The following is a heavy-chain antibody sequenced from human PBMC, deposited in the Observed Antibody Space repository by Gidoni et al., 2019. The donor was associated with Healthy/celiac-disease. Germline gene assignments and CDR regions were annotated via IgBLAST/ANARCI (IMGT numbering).Heavy chain of an antibody. Sequence: EVQLVASGGGLVQPGGSLRLSCSASGFTFSSSAMHWVRQAPGKGLDYFSAIGSMGGSTYYADSVKASFTIPRDNSKTTLYLQMSILGAEDPSGYYCLKGYYFDYWGREPWSPSP. J-gene: IGHJ4*02. CDR3: LKGYYFDY. CDR1: GFTFSSSA. V-gene: IGHV3-64D*06. CDR2: IGSMGGST.